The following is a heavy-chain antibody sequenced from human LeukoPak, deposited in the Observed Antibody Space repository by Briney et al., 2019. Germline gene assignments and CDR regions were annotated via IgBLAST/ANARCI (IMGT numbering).Heavy chain of an antibody. Sequence: AGGSLRLSCAASGFTFSSYEMNWVRQAPGKGLEWVSYISSSGSTIYYASSVRGRFTISRDTAKNSLYLQMNSLRAEDAAVYYCAELGITMIGSVWGKGTTVTISS. J-gene: IGHJ6*04. CDR3: AELGITMIGSV. D-gene: IGHD3-10*02. CDR2: ISSSGSTI. V-gene: IGHV3-48*03. CDR1: GFTFSSYE.